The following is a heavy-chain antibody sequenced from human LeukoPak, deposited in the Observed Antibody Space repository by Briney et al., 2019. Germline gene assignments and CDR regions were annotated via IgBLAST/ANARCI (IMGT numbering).Heavy chain of an antibody. J-gene: IGHJ6*03. CDR1: GGSISSSNW. CDR3: ARSAIFWSGPYYMDV. D-gene: IGHD3-3*01. Sequence: SGTLSLTCAVSGGSISSSNWWSWIRQPPGKGLEWIGEIYHSGSTNYNPSLKSRVTISVDKSKTQFSLKLSSVTAADTAVYYCARSAIFWSGPYYMDVWGKGTTVTVSS. CDR2: IYHSGST. V-gene: IGHV4-4*02.